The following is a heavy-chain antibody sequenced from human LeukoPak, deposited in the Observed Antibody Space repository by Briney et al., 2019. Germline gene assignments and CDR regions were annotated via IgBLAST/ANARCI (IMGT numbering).Heavy chain of an antibody. D-gene: IGHD5-18*01. CDR1: GFTVSSNY. V-gene: IGHV3-66*02. CDR2: IYSGGST. J-gene: IGHJ4*02. CDR3: ARDTRDSYAHGY. Sequence: GGSLRLSCAASGFTVSSNYMSWVRQAPGKGLEWVSVIYSGGSTYYADSVKGRFTISRDNSKNTLYLQMNSLRAEDTAVYYCARDTRDSYAHGYWGQGTLATVSS.